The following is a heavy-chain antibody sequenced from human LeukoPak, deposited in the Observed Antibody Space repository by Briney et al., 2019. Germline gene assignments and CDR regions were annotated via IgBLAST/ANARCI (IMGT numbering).Heavy chain of an antibody. CDR2: INPNSGGT. Sequence: ASVKVSCKASGYTFTGYYMHWVRQAPGQGLEWMGWINPNSGGTNYAQKFQSRVTMTRDTSISTAYMELSRLRSDDTAVYYCARGGPTLGGSEPFDYWGQGTLVTVSS. J-gene: IGHJ4*02. CDR3: ARGGPTLGGSEPFDY. V-gene: IGHV1-2*02. D-gene: IGHD2-15*01. CDR1: GYTFTGYY.